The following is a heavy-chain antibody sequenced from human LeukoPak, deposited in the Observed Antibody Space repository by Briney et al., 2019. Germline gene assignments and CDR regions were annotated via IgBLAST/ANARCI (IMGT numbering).Heavy chain of an antibody. CDR1: GGSISSYY. CDR3: ARGGSGWANTYYFDY. J-gene: IGHJ4*02. V-gene: IGHV4-4*07. CDR2: IYTSGST. Sequence: SETLSLTCTVSGGSISSYYWSWIRQPAGKGLEWIGRIYTSGSTNYNPSLKSRVTMSVDTSKNQFSLKLSSVTAAGTAVYYCARGGSGWANTYYFDYWGQGTLVTVSS. D-gene: IGHD6-19*01.